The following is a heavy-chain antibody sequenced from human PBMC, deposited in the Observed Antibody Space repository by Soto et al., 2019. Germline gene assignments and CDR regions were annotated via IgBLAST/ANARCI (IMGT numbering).Heavy chain of an antibody. J-gene: IGHJ6*03. Sequence: PSETLSLTCAVYGGSFSGYYWSWIRQPPGKGLEWIGEINHSGSTNYNPSLKSRVTISVDTSKNQFSLKLSSVTAADTAVYYCARGVPGGNYYYYYYMDVWGKGTTVTVSS. CDR1: GGSFSGYY. CDR3: ARGVPGGNYYYYYYMDV. V-gene: IGHV4-34*01. CDR2: INHSGST. D-gene: IGHD3-16*01.